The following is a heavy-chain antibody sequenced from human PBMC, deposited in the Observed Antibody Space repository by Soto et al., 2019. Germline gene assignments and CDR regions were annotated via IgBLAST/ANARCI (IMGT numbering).Heavy chain of an antibody. CDR2: INHSGST. V-gene: IGHV4-34*01. Sequence: PSETLSLTCAVYGGSFSGYYWSWIRQPPGKGLEWIGEINHSGSTNYNPSLKSRVTISVDTSKNQFSLKLSSVTAADTAVYYCARGDYDYVWGSYRPQGFDPWGQGTLVTVS. J-gene: IGHJ5*02. CDR1: GGSFSGYY. CDR3: ARGDYDYVWGSYRPQGFDP. D-gene: IGHD3-16*02.